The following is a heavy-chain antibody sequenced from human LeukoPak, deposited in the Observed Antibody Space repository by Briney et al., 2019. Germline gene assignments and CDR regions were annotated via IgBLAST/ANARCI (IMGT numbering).Heavy chain of an antibody. J-gene: IGHJ5*02. V-gene: IGHV1-69*04. CDR3: ARDLGCATISCYGSSGFDP. Sequence: SVKVSCKASGGTFSSYAISWVRQAPGQGLEWMGRIIPILGIANYAQKFQGRVTITADKSTSTAYMELSSLRVEDTAVYYCARDLGCATISCYGSSGFDPWGQGTLVTVSS. D-gene: IGHD2-2*01. CDR1: GGTFSSYA. CDR2: IIPILGIA.